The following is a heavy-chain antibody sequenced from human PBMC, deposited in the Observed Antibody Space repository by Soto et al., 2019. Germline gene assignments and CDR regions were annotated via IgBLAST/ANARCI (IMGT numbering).Heavy chain of an antibody. Sequence: GGSLRLSCAASGFTFSSYGMHWVRQAPGKGLEWVAVIWYDGSNKYYADSVKGRFTISRDNSKNTQYLQLNSMRAEDTAVYYCVRESEYCRSAKASDIRGEATIVT. CDR2: IWYDGSNK. V-gene: IGHV3-33*01. J-gene: IGHJ3*02. CDR3: VRESEYCRSAKASDI. D-gene: IGHD6-6*01. CDR1: GFTFSSYG.